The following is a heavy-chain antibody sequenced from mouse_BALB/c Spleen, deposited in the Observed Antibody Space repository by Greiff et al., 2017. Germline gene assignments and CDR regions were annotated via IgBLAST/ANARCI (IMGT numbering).Heavy chain of an antibody. V-gene: IGHV2-2*02. CDR2: IWSGGST. J-gene: IGHJ4*01. Sequence: VKLVESGPGLVQPSQSLSITCTVSGFSLTSYGVHWVRQSPGKGLEWLGVIWSGGSTDYTAAFTSRLSISKDNSKSQVFFKMNSLQANDTAIYCCARKGITDYYAMDYWGQGTSVTVSS. CDR1: GFSLTSYG. D-gene: IGHD2-4*01. CDR3: ARKGITDYYAMDY.